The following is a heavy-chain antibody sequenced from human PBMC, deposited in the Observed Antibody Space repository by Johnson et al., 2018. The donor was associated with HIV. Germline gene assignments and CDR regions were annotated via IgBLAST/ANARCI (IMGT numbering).Heavy chain of an antibody. CDR3: ARSGLFVLVVYAPDVFDI. CDR1: GFTFSSYA. CDR2: ISYDGSNK. D-gene: IGHD2-8*02. J-gene: IGHJ3*02. V-gene: IGHV3-30-3*01. Sequence: QVQLVESGGGLVQPGGSLRLSCAASGFTFSSYAMHWVRQAPGKGLEWVAVISYDGSNKYYADSVKGRFTISRDNSKNTLFLQMNSLRAEDTAVYYCARSGLFVLVVYAPDVFDIWGQGTMVTVSS.